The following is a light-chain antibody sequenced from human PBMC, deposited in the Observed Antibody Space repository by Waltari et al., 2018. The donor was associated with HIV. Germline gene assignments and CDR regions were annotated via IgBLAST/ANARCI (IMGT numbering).Light chain of an antibody. Sequence: QSALTQPASVSGSPGPAITISCTGTSLAVGGFNYVSWYQQHPGNAPKLMIYDVTKRPSGVSNRFSGSKSGNTASLTISGLQAEDEADYYCCSYAGSSTFAVFGGGTKLTVL. V-gene: IGLV2-23*02. CDR1: SLAVGGFNY. J-gene: IGLJ2*01. CDR3: CSYAGSSTFAV. CDR2: DVT.